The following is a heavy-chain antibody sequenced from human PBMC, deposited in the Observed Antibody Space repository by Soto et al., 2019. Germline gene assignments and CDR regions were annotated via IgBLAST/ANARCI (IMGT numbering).Heavy chain of an antibody. CDR2: IKQDGSEK. CDR3: AREGDYGMDV. Sequence: PGGSLSLSCAASGFTFNSYWMSWVRQAPGKGLEWVANIKQDGSEKYYVDSVKGRFTISRDNAKNSLYLQMNSLRAEDTAVYYCAREGDYGMDVWGQGTTVTVSS. J-gene: IGHJ6*02. V-gene: IGHV3-7*01. CDR1: GFTFNSYW.